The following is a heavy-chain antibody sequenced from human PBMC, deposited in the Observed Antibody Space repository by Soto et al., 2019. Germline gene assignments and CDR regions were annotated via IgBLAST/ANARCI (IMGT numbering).Heavy chain of an antibody. D-gene: IGHD2-15*01. CDR2: ISHDGSDK. V-gene: IGHV3-30-3*01. J-gene: IGHJ4*02. Sequence: QVQLVESGGGVVQPGRSLRLSCAASGFTFRAYSMHXVRXXXXXXXXWVAVISHDGSDKYYADSVKGRFTISRDNXXXXXXXXXXXXXXXXXXXXYCXRDXGIGRKQLGDYWGQGSLVTVSS. CDR3: XRDXGIGRKQLGDY. CDR1: GFTFRAYS.